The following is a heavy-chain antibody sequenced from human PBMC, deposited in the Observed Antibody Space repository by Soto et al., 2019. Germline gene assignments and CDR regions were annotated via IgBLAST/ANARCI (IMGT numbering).Heavy chain of an antibody. CDR2: ISAYNGNT. CDR3: GRGGYCISTSCLGWFDP. Sequence: QVQLVQSGAEVKKPGASVKVSCKASGYTFTSYGISWVRQAPGQGLEWMGWISAYNGNTNYAQKLQGRVNMTTDTSTSTAYMELRSLRSDDTAVYYFGRGGYCISTSCLGWFDPWGQGTLVTVSS. CDR1: GYTFTSYG. D-gene: IGHD2-2*01. V-gene: IGHV1-18*01. J-gene: IGHJ5*02.